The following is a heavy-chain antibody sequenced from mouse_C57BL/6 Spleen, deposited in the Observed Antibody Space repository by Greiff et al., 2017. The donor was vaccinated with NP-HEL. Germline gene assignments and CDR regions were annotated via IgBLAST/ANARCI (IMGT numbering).Heavy chain of an antibody. CDR1: GFTFSDYG. CDR3: ARHPRYDARAMDY. Sequence: DVMLVESGGGLVQPGGSLKLSCAASGFTFSDYGMAWVRQAPRKGPAWVAFISNMAYSIYYADTVTGRFTISRENAKNTLYLEMISLRSEDTAMYYCARHPRYDARAMDYWGQGTSVTVSS. CDR2: ISNMAYSI. V-gene: IGHV5-15*01. J-gene: IGHJ4*01. D-gene: IGHD2-12*01.